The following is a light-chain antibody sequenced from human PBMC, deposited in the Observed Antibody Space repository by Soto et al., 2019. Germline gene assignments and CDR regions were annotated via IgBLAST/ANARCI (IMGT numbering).Light chain of an antibody. V-gene: IGKV1-33*01. J-gene: IGKJ4*01. CDR2: DAS. CDR1: QDISNY. Sequence: DIQMTQSPSSLSASVGDRVTITCQASQDISNYLNWYQQKPGKAPKILIYDASVLEAGVPSRFSGGGSGTHFTLTISSLQAEDVATYYCQQFDNLPLTFGGGTKVEIQ. CDR3: QQFDNLPLT.